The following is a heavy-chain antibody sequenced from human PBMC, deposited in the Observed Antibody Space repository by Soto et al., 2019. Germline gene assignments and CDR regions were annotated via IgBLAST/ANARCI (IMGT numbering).Heavy chain of an antibody. J-gene: IGHJ4*02. CDR3: ATDDYGIFPY. D-gene: IGHD3-10*01. CDR1: GYTFSTSG. V-gene: IGHV1-2*02. Sequence: GASVKVSCKTSGYTFSTSGISWVRQAPGQGLEWVGWIDPRSGGTVYEQKFQGRVTMTRDTSISTVYMDLSGLTSDDTALYYCATDDYGIFPYWGQGSLVTVSS. CDR2: IDPRSGGT.